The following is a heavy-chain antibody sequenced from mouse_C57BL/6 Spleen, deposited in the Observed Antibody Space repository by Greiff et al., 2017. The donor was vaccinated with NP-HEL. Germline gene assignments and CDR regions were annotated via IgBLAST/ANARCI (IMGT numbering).Heavy chain of an antibody. CDR1: GFSLTSYG. V-gene: IGHV2-2*01. CDR2: IWSGGST. Sequence: QVHVKQSGPGLVQPSQSLSITCTVSGFSLTSYGVHWVRQSPGKGLEWLGVIWSGGSTDYNAAFISRLSISKDNSKSQVFFKMNSLQADDTAIYYCARNLRVTTGGSMDYWGQGTSVTVSS. CDR3: ARNLRVTTGGSMDY. J-gene: IGHJ4*01. D-gene: IGHD2-2*01.